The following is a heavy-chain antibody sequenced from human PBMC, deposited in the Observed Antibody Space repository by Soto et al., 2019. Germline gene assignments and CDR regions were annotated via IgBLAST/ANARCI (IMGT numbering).Heavy chain of an antibody. CDR1: GFTFSSYG. D-gene: IGHD1-26*01. V-gene: IGHV3-30*18. CDR2: ISYDGSNK. Sequence: QVQLAESGGGVVQPGRSLRLSCAASGFTFSSYGMHWVRQAPGKGLEWVAVISYDGSNKYYADSVKGRFTISRDNSKNTLYLQMNSLRAEDTAVYYCAKDLPLPLYWGQGTLVTVSS. CDR3: AKDLPLPLY. J-gene: IGHJ4*02.